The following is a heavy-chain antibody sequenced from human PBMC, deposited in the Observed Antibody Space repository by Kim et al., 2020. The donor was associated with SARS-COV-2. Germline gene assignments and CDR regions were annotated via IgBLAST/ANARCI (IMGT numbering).Heavy chain of an antibody. D-gene: IGHD3-9*01. CDR3: TTVKFAIVLYDILTGFDY. CDR2: IKSKTDGGTT. Sequence: GGSLRLSCAASGFTFSNAWMSWVRQAPGKGLEWVGRIKSKTDGGTTDYAAPVKGRFTISRDDSKNTLYLQMNSLKTEDTAVYYCTTVKFAIVLYDILTGFDYWGQGTLVTVSS. J-gene: IGHJ4*02. V-gene: IGHV3-15*01. CDR1: GFTFSNAW.